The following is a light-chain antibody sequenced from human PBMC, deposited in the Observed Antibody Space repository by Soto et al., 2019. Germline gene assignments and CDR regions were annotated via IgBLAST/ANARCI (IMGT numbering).Light chain of an antibody. CDR3: QQYGSSFT. CDR2: GAS. Sequence: EIVLTQSPGTLSLSPGERATLSCRASQSVSSSYFAWYQKKPGQAPRLLIYGASSRATGLPGRFSGSGSGTDFTLTISILAHEDVAVYYCQQYGSSFTFGPGTKVDIK. J-gene: IGKJ3*01. V-gene: IGKV3-20*01. CDR1: QSVSSSY.